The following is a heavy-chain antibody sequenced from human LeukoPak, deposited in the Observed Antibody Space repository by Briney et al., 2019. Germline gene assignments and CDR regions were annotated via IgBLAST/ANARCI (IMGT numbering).Heavy chain of an antibody. CDR2: IIPIFGTA. CDR3: ARVPAAGYDILTSLGWYFDL. Sequence: AASVKVSCKASGGTFSSYAISWVRQAPGQGLEWMGGIIPIFGTANYAQKFQGRVTITADESTSTAYMELSSLRSEDTAVYYCARVPAAGYDILTSLGWYFDLWGRGTLVTVSS. D-gene: IGHD3-9*01. CDR1: GGTFSSYA. V-gene: IGHV1-69*13. J-gene: IGHJ2*01.